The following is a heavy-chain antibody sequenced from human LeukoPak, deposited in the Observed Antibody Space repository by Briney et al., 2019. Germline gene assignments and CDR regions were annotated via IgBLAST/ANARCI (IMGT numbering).Heavy chain of an antibody. V-gene: IGHV4-59*10. D-gene: IGHD3-3*01. CDR2: IYTSGST. CDR1: GGSFSGYY. Sequence: PSETLSLTCAVYGGSFSGYYWSWIRQPAGKGLEWIGRIYTSGSTNYNPSLKSRVTISVDTSKNQFSLKLSSVTAADTAVYYCARGVVIIRSPYYMDVWGKGTTVTVSS. CDR3: ARGVVIIRSPYYMDV. J-gene: IGHJ6*03.